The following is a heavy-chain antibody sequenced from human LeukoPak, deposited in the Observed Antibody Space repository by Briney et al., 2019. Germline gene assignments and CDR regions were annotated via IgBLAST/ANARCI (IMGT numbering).Heavy chain of an antibody. CDR1: GGSFSGYY. CDR3: ARGAKGIAARRGHNWFDP. J-gene: IGHJ5*02. V-gene: IGHV4-34*01. CDR2: INHSGST. Sequence: SETLSLTCAVYGGSFSGYYWSWIRQPPGKGLEWIGEINHSGSTNYNPSLKSRVTISVDTSKNQFPLKLSSVTAADTAVYYCARGAKGIAARRGHNWFDPWGQGTLVTVSS. D-gene: IGHD6-6*01.